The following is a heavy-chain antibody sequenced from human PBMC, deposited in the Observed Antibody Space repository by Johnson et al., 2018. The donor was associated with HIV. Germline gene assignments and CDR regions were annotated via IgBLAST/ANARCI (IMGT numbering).Heavy chain of an antibody. CDR1: GFSFSNYW. CDR2: MSFDGNNR. J-gene: IGHJ3*02. CDR3: AKDVHSSGWYAFDI. V-gene: IGHV3-30*18. Sequence: QVQLVESGGGLVQPGGSLRLSCAVSGFSFSNYWMEWVRQAPGKGLEWVAVMSFDGNNRYYADSVKGRFTISRDNSKNTLYLQMNSLRAEDTAVYYCAKDVHSSGWYAFDIWGQGTMVTVSS. D-gene: IGHD6-19*01.